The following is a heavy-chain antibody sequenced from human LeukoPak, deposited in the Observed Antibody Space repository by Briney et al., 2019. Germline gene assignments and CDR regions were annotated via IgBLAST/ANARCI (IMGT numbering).Heavy chain of an antibody. CDR3: ARDDYGDY. J-gene: IGHJ4*02. V-gene: IGHV3-23*01. CDR1: GFTFSNYA. CDR2: ISGSGGST. Sequence: GGSRRLSCAASGFTFSNYAVTWVRQAPGKGLEWVSAISGSGGSTYYADSVKGRFTISRDNSKNSLYLQMNSLRAEDTAVYYCARDDYGDYWGQGTLVTVSS.